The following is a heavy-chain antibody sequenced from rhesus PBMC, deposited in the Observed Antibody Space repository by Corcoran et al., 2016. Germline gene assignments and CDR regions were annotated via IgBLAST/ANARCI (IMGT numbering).Heavy chain of an antibody. Sequence: VQLVESGGGLEKPGGSLSLSCAASGLTFSNHPLHWFRQAPGKGLEWFSAIGTGGTTYYADSVKGRFSIASDNSKNTLSLQMNSLRTEDTAVYYCARGDNSGWYPWSLDVWGRGVLVTVSS. CDR3: ARGDNSGWYPWSLDV. CDR1: GLTFSNHP. CDR2: IGTGGTT. V-gene: IGHV3-103*01. J-gene: IGHJ5-2*02. D-gene: IGHD6-31*01.